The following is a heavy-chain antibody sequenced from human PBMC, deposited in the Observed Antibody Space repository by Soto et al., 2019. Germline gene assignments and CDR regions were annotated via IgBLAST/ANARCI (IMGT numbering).Heavy chain of an antibody. J-gene: IGHJ4*02. V-gene: IGHV1-3*04. CDR1: GYTFNLHA. D-gene: IGHD6-13*01. CDR3: ARRASRHFDY. CDR2: INTGNGNT. Sequence: ASVNVSCKASGYTFNLHAIHWVRQAPGQRLEWMGYINTGNGNTKYSENVQARITITRDNSATTAYMELRSLRFEDTAVYYCARRASRHFDYWGQGTLVTVSS.